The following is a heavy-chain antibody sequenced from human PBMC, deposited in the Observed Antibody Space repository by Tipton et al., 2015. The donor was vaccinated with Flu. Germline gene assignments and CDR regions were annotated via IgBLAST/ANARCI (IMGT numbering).Heavy chain of an antibody. D-gene: IGHD4-17*01. CDR1: GGSVGSPYC. CDR2: IYYIGST. Sequence: TLFLTCSVSGGSVGSPYCWGWIRQHPGKGLEWIGHIYYIGSTYYNPSLKSRVTISVDTSKNQFSLKLSSLTAADTAVYYCARMEWTVTTPRYFDLWGRGTLVTVSS. J-gene: IGHJ2*01. V-gene: IGHV4-31*03. CDR3: ARMEWTVTTPRYFDL.